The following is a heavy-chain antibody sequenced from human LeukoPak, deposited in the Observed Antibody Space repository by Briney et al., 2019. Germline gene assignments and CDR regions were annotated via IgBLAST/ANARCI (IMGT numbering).Heavy chain of an antibody. J-gene: IGHJ4*02. CDR3: AKERAYCGGGCYPYYFDY. CDR2: IWYDGSNK. V-gene: IGHV3-33*06. Sequence: GGSLRLSCAASGFTFSSYGMHWVRQAPGKGLEWVAVIWYDGSNKYYADSVKGRFTISRDNSKNTLYLQMNSLRAEDTAVYYCAKERAYCGGGCYPYYFDYWGQGTLVTVSS. D-gene: IGHD2-21*02. CDR1: GFTFSSYG.